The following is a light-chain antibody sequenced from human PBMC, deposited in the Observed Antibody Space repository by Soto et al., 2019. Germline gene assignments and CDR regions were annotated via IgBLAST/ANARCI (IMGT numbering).Light chain of an antibody. Sequence: DIQMTQSPSSVSASVGDRVTITCRASQGISTYLGWYQQKPGKAPKSLIYSASSLQSGVPSKFSGVGSGTEFTLTTPDMQPDDFAIYYPQQYYRSPWTFAKGTKVEI. CDR2: SAS. CDR3: QQYYRSPWT. J-gene: IGKJ1*01. V-gene: IGKV1-16*02. CDR1: QGISTY.